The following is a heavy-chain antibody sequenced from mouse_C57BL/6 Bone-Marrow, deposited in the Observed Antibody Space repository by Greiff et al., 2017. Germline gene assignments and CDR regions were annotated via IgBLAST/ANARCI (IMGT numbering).Heavy chain of an antibody. CDR3: ARALYYYGSSGDYDDMDY. V-gene: IGHV1-47*01. CDR2: FHPYNDDT. J-gene: IGHJ4*01. Sequence: QVQLQESGAELVKPGASVKMSCKASGYTFTTYPIEWMKQNHGKSLEWIGNFHPYNDDTKYNEKFKGKATLTVEKSSSTVYLELSRLTSDDSAVYYCARALYYYGSSGDYDDMDYWGQGTSVTVSS. CDR1: GYTFTTYP. D-gene: IGHD1-1*01.